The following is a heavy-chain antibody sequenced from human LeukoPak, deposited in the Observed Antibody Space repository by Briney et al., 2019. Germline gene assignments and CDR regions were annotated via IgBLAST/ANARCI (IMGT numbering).Heavy chain of an antibody. CDR1: GFTFGSYG. Sequence: GGSLRLSCAASGFTFGSYGMHWVRQAPGKGLEWVSAISGSGGSTYYADSVKGRFTISRDNSKNTLYLQMNSLRAEDTAVYYCARSTYYYDSSGYLLDYWGQGTLVTVSS. V-gene: IGHV3-23*01. D-gene: IGHD3-22*01. CDR2: ISGSGGST. CDR3: ARSTYYYDSSGYLLDY. J-gene: IGHJ4*02.